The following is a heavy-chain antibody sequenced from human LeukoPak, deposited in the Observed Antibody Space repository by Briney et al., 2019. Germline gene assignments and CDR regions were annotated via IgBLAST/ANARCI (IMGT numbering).Heavy chain of an antibody. CDR1: GGSISSGDYY. CDR3: ARHMSGSFYWRLWGTPFDI. CDR2: IYYSGST. D-gene: IGHD1-26*01. V-gene: IGHV4-30-4*08. Sequence: PSQTLSLTCTVSGGSISSGDYYWSWIRQPPGKGLEWIGYIYYSGSTYYNPSLKSRVTISVDTSNSQFSLRLRSVTAADTAVYYCARHMSGSFYWRLWGTPFDIWGQGTMVTVSS. J-gene: IGHJ3*02.